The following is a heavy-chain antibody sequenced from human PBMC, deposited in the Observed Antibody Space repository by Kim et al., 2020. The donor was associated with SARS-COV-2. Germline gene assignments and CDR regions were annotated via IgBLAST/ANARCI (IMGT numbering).Heavy chain of an antibody. Sequence: GGPLRLSCTASGFTFGDYAMSWFRQAPGKGLEWVGFIRSKAYGGTTEYAVSVKGRFTISRDDSKSIAYLQMNSLKTEDTAVYYCTREYSSGWNGAIWGQGTLVTVSS. CDR3: TREYSSGWNGAI. CDR2: IRSKAYGGTT. D-gene: IGHD6-19*01. CDR1: GFTFGDYA. V-gene: IGHV3-49*03. J-gene: IGHJ4*02.